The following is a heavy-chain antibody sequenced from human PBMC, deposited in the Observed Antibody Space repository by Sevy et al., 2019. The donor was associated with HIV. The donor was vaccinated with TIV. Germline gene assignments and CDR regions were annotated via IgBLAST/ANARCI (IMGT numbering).Heavy chain of an antibody. D-gene: IGHD2-15*01. V-gene: IGHV4-39*01. J-gene: IGHJ3*02. CDR2: FSYSGNT. CDR1: GGSISSRTYY. CDR3: AGRAYCRGGSCSYYSDAFDM. Sequence: SETLSLTCTVSGGSISSRTYYWGWIRQPPGKGLEWIGSFSYSGNTYYNPSLKSRVTISVDTSKNQFSLRLSSVTAADTAVYYCAGRAYCRGGSCSYYSDAFDMWGQGTMVTVSS.